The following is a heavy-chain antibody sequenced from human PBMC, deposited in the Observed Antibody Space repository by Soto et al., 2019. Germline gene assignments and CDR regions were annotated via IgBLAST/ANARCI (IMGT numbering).Heavy chain of an antibody. CDR1: GGSFSGYY. CDR3: ARDVLTGDYWFDP. D-gene: IGHD7-27*01. J-gene: IGHJ5*02. V-gene: IGHV4-34*01. CDR2: INHSGST. Sequence: SETLSLTCAVYGGSFSGYYWSWIRQPPGKGLEWIGEINHSGSTNYNPSLKSRVTISVDTSKNQFSLKLSSVTAADTAVYYCARDVLTGDYWFDPWGQGTLVTVSS.